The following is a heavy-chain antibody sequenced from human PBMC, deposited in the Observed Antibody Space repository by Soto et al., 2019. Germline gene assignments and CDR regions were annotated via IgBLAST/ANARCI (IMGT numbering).Heavy chain of an antibody. V-gene: IGHV1-69*18. D-gene: IGHD4-4*01. J-gene: IGHJ6*02. Sequence: QVQLVQSGAEVKKPGSSVTVSCKASGGTLSSYALSWVRQAPGQGLEWMGRITPFSGAPNYAQKFQDRVTITADASTSTVYMELTGLTSEDTAVYYRARVVMTTVPASFYYGMDVWGQGTSVIVS. CDR2: ITPFSGAP. CDR3: ARVVMTTVPASFYYGMDV. CDR1: GGTLSSYA.